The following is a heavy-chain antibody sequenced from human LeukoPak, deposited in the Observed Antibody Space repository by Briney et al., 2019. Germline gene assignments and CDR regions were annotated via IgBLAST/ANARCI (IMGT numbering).Heavy chain of an antibody. CDR3: ARWAPGVGATTAAFDI. CDR2: IIPIFGTA. Sequence: GASVKVSCKASGYTFTGYYMHWVRQAPGQGLEWMGGIIPIFGTANYAQKFQGRVTITTDESTSTAYMELSSLRSEDTAVYYCARWAPGVGATTAAFDIWGQGTMVTVSS. J-gene: IGHJ3*02. D-gene: IGHD1-26*01. V-gene: IGHV1-69*05. CDR1: GYTFTGYY.